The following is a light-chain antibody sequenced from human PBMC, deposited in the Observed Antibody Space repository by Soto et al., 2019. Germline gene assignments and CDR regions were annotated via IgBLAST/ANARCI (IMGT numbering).Light chain of an antibody. Sequence: SYELTQPPSVSVAPGKTASVACGGSNIGSKSVHWYQKKSGQAPVLVMYYDSDRPSGIPERFSGSNSGNTATLTISRVEAXXXXXXYCQVWDISSGHVVFGGGTKVTVL. V-gene: IGLV3-21*01. CDR2: YDS. CDR1: NIGSKS. J-gene: IGLJ3*02. CDR3: QVWDISSGHVV.